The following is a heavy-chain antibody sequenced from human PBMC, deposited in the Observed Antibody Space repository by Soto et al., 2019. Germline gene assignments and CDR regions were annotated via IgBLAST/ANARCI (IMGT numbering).Heavy chain of an antibody. CDR3: ARDKGFIAAAGHFDY. Sequence: ASVKVSCKASGYTFTSYAMHWVRQAPGQRLEWMGWINAGNGNTKYSQKFQGRVTITRDTSASTAYMELSSLRSEDTAVYYCARDKGFIAAAGHFDYWGQGTLVTVSS. V-gene: IGHV1-3*01. CDR1: GYTFTSYA. CDR2: INAGNGNT. D-gene: IGHD6-13*01. J-gene: IGHJ4*02.